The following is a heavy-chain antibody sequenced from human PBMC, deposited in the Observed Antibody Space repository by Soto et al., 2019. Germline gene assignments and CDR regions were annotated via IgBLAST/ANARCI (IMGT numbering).Heavy chain of an antibody. Sequence: NPSETLSLTCTVSGGSISSGGYYWSWIRQHPGKGLEWIGYIYYSGSTYYNPSLKSRVTISVDTSKNQFSLKLSSVTAADTAVYYCASCGAAQYYSREVGFDPWGQGTLVTVSS. CDR2: IYYSGST. D-gene: IGHD2-21*01. CDR3: ASCGAAQYYSREVGFDP. CDR1: GGSISSGGYY. V-gene: IGHV4-31*03. J-gene: IGHJ5*02.